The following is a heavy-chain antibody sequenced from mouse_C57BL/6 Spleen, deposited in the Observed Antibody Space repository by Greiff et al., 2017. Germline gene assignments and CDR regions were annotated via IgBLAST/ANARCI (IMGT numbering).Heavy chain of an antibody. V-gene: IGHV5-17*01. J-gene: IGHJ4*01. CDR2: ISSGSSSI. CDR1: GFTFSDYE. CDR3: ARWYYDINFYAMDY. Sequence: EVKVVESGGGLVKPGGSLKLSCAASGFTFSDYEMNWVRQAPEKRLEWVAYISSGSSSIYYADTVKGRFTISRDNAKNTLFLQITSLRSEDTAMYYCARWYYDINFYAMDYWGQGTSVTVSS. D-gene: IGHD1-1*01.